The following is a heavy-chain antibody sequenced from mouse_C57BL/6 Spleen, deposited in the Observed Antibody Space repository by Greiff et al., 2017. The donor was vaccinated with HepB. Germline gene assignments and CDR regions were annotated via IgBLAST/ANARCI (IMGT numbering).Heavy chain of an antibody. Sequence: QVQLQQSGPELVKPGASVKISCKASGYAFSSSWMNWVKQRPGKGLEWIGRIYPGDGDPNYNGKFKGKATLTADKSSSTAYMQLSSLTSEDSAVYFCARSYGDGYSVFDYWGQGTTLTVSS. J-gene: IGHJ2*01. V-gene: IGHV1-82*01. CDR2: IYPGDGDP. D-gene: IGHD2-3*01. CDR3: ARSYGDGYSVFDY. CDR1: GYAFSSSW.